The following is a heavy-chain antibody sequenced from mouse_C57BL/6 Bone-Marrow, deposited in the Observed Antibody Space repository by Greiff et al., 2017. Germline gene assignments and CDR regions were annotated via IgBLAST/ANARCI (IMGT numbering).Heavy chain of an antibody. Sequence: EVQLQQSGPELVKPGASVKISCKASGYTFTDYYMNWVKQSHGKSLEWIGDINPNNGGTSYNQKFKGKATLTVDKSSSTAYMELRRLTSEDSAVYYCAIDYPAWFAYWGQGTLVTVSA. CDR1: GYTFTDYY. CDR3: AIDYPAWFAY. V-gene: IGHV1-26*01. D-gene: IGHD2-4*01. CDR2: INPNNGGT. J-gene: IGHJ3*01.